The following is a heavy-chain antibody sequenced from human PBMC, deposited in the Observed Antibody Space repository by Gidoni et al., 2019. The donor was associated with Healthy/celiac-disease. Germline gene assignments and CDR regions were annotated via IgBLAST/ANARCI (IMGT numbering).Heavy chain of an antibody. J-gene: IGHJ4*02. D-gene: IGHD5-18*01. Sequence: QVQLQQWGAGLLKPSETLSLTCAVSGWSFRGYYWSWIRQPPGKGLEWIGEINHSGSTNYNPSLKSRVTISVDTSKNQFSLKLSSVTAADTAVYYCARGRRIQLWSTVPFDYWGQGTLVTVSS. CDR2: INHSGST. V-gene: IGHV4-34*01. CDR1: GWSFRGYY. CDR3: ARGRRIQLWSTVPFDY.